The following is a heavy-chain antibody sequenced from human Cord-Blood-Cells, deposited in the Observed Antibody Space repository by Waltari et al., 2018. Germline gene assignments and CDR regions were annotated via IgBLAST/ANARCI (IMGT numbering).Heavy chain of an antibody. CDR3: ARGRAVRGEFDY. D-gene: IGHD3-10*01. CDR2: ISSSSSYI. CDR1: GFTFSSYS. J-gene: IGHJ4*02. Sequence: EVQLVESGGGLVKPGGSLRLSCAASGFTFSSYSMNWVRQAPGKGLEWVSSISSSSSYIYYADSVKDRFTISRDNAENSLYLQMNSRRSEDTAVYYCARGRAVRGEFDYWGQVTLVIVS. V-gene: IGHV3-21*01.